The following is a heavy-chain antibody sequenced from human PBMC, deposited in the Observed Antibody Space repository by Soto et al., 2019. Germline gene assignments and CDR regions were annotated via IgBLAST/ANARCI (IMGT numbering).Heavy chain of an antibody. J-gene: IGHJ3*02. CDR3: ARELSMASSGFDI. D-gene: IGHD3-3*02. Sequence: EVQLVESGGGVVQPGGSLRLSCAASGYVFSSHWIHWVRQAPGQGPVGVSRISPDGSFTDYADSVKGRFTISRDNVKNKLYLEMNSLRAEDTAVYYCARELSMASSGFDIWGQGTMVTVSS. CDR1: GYVFSSHW. V-gene: IGHV3-74*01. CDR2: ISPDGSFT.